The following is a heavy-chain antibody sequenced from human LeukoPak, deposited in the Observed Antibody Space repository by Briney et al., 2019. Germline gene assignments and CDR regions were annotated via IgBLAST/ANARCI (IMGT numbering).Heavy chain of an antibody. Sequence: GGSLRLSCAASGFTFSYYAMHWVRQAPGKRLEWVAVISYDGSNEYYADSVKGRFTISRDNSKNTLSLQMNTLRPEDTAVYYCARPIDNGSGSYYFDYWGQGTLVTVSS. J-gene: IGHJ4*02. CDR1: GFTFSYYA. CDR2: ISYDGSNE. V-gene: IGHV3-30-3*01. D-gene: IGHD3-10*01. CDR3: ARPIDNGSGSYYFDY.